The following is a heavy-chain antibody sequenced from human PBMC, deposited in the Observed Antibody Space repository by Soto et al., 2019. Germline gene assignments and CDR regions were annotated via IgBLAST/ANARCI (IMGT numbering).Heavy chain of an antibody. V-gene: IGHV1-18*01. Sequence: ASVKVSCKASGYTFTSYGISWVRQAPGQGLEWMGWISAYNGNTNYAQKLQGRVTMTTDTSTSTAYMELRSLRSDDTAVYYCAIVVAMTPVGTVDYWGQGTLVPVSS. D-gene: IGHD4-17*01. CDR3: AIVVAMTPVGTVDY. CDR1: GYTFTSYG. CDR2: ISAYNGNT. J-gene: IGHJ4*02.